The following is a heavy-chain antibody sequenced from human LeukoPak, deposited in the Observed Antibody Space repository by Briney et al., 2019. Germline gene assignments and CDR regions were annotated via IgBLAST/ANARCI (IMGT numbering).Heavy chain of an antibody. J-gene: IGHJ4*02. Sequence: GGSLSLSCALSILTPTIYWTHWVRPAPGKGLVWYSLIKGDGSTTYADSVKGRLTISRDNAKNTLYLQMNSLRAEDTAVYYCARDRGYSADSWGQGTLVTVSS. CDR1: ILTPTIYW. CDR2: IKGDGST. D-gene: IGHD2-2*02. V-gene: IGHV3-74*01. CDR3: ARDRGYSADS.